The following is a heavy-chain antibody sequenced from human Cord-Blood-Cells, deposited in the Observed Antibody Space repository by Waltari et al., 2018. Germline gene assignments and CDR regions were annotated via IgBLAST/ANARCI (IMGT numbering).Heavy chain of an antibody. J-gene: IGHJ4*02. Sequence: AVYGGSFSGYYWSWIRQPPGKGLEWIGEINHSGSTNYNPSLKSRVTISVDTSKNQFSLKLSSVTAADTAVYYCARRAAAIYWGQGTLVTVSS. CDR3: ARRAAAIY. V-gene: IGHV4-34*01. D-gene: IGHD2-2*01. CDR2: INHSGST. CDR1: GGSFSGYY.